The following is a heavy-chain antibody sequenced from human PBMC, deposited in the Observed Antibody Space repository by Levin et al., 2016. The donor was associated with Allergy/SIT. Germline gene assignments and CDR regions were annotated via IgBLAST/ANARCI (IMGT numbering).Heavy chain of an antibody. V-gene: IGHV4-38-2*02. D-gene: IGHD3-22*01. Sequence: SETLSLTCSVSGYSISSGYYWGWVRQAPGGGLEWIASYYRGDRTYYNPSLKSRVTISADTSKNQFSLELQSMAAADTAVYYCVTNSFDSSRYYSFAFNDWGQGTLVTVSS. CDR1: GYSISSGYY. CDR2: YYRGDRT. J-gene: IGHJ4*02. CDR3: VTNSFDSSRYYSFAFND.